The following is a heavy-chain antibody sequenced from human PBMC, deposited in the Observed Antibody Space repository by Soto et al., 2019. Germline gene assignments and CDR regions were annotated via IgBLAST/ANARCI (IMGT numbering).Heavy chain of an antibody. CDR2: ISYDGSNK. V-gene: IGHV3-30*18. CDR1: GFTFSSYG. D-gene: IGHD1-1*01. CDR3: AKDRGNWNNHYGMDV. J-gene: IGHJ6*02. Sequence: QVQLVESGGGVVQPGGSLRLSCAASGFTFSSYGIHWVRQAPGKGLDWVAVISYDGSNKEYADSVKGRFTISRDNSKDTLDLQMNSLRAEDTAVYYCAKDRGNWNNHYGMDVWGQGTTVTVSS.